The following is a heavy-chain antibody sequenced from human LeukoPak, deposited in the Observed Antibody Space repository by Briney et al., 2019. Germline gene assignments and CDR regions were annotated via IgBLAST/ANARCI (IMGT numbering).Heavy chain of an antibody. CDR2: ISWNSGSI. J-gene: IGHJ6*02. CDR1: GFTFDDYA. V-gene: IGHV3-9*01. CDR3: AKSKRGPLPLRYFDWFHNPGDYYGMDV. Sequence: SLRLSCAASGFTFDDYAMHWVRQAPGKGLEWVSGISWNSGSIGYADSVKGRFTISRDNAKNSLYLQMNSLRAEDTALYYCAKSKRGPLPLRYFDWFHNPGDYYGMDVWGQGTTVTVSS. D-gene: IGHD3-9*01.